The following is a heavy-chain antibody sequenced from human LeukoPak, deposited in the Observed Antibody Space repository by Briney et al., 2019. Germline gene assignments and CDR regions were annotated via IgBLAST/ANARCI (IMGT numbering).Heavy chain of an antibody. Sequence: SVKVSCKASGGTFSSYAISWVRQAPGQGLEWMGGIIPIFGTANYAQKFQGRVTITADESTSTAYMELRSLRSDDTAVYYCARDRSDILTGYYLNYYYYGMDVWGQGTTVTVSS. CDR1: GGTFSSYA. J-gene: IGHJ6*02. D-gene: IGHD3-9*01. V-gene: IGHV1-69*13. CDR2: IIPIFGTA. CDR3: ARDRSDILTGYYLNYYYYGMDV.